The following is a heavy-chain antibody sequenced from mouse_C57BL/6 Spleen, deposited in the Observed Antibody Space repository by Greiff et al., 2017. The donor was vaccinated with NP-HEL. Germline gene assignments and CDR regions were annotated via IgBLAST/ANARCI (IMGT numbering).Heavy chain of an antibody. CDR3: VAYYSNGWYFDV. D-gene: IGHD2-5*01. CDR2: IHPNSGST. CDR1: GYTFTSYW. Sequence: QVQLKQPGAELVKPGASVKLSCKASGYTFTSYWMHWVKQRPGQGLEWIGMIHPNSGSTNYNEKFKSKATLTVDKSSSTAYMQLSSLTSEDSAVYYCVAYYSNGWYFDVWGTGTTVTVSS. V-gene: IGHV1-64*01. J-gene: IGHJ1*03.